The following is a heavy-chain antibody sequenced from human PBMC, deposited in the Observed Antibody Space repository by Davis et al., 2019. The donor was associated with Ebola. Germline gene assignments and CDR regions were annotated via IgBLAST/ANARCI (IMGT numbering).Heavy chain of an antibody. CDR1: GGSFSGYY. CDR3: ARYYNRGFDY. J-gene: IGHJ4*02. D-gene: IGHD2/OR15-2a*01. Sequence: PSETLSLTCAVYGGSFSGYYWSWIRQPPGKGLEWIGEINHSGSTNYNPSLKSRVTISVDTSKNQFSLKLSSVTAADTAVYYCARYYNRGFDYWGQGTLVTVSS. CDR2: INHSGST. V-gene: IGHV4-34*01.